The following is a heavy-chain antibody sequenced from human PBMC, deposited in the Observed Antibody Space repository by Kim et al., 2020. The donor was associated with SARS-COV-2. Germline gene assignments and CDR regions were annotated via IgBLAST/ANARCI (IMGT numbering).Heavy chain of an antibody. V-gene: IGHV3-23*01. J-gene: IGHJ4*02. CDR3: AKDWFDSGDYGVYYFDY. Sequence: VKGRFTISRDTSKSTMSLQMNSLRAEDTAVYYCAKDWFDSGDYGVYYFDYWGQGTLVTVSS. D-gene: IGHD4-17*01.